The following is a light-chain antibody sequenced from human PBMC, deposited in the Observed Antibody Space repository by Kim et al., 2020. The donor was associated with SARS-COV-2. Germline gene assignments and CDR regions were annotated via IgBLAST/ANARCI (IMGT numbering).Light chain of an antibody. J-gene: IGKJ1*01. CDR2: GAY. Sequence: GEKVTPSWRSSQGISSNVAWFQQKPGQAPRLLVYGAYIRATDTPARFSGSRSGTGFTEFTLTISSLQSEDFAVYYCQHYDNWPPTFGPGTKVDIK. V-gene: IGKV3-15*01. CDR3: QHYDNWPPT. CDR1: QGISSN.